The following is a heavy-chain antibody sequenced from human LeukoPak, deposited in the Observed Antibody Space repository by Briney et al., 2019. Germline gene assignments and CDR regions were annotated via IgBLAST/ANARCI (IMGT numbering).Heavy chain of an antibody. CDR1: GGSISSYY. Sequence: SETLSLTCTVSGGSISSYYWSWIRQPPGKGLELIGYIYDSGSTNYNPSLKSRVTISVDKSKNQFSLKLSSVTAADTAVYYCAREGYGSGSYYNGYFDYWGQGTLVTVSS. J-gene: IGHJ4*02. CDR2: IYDSGST. CDR3: AREGYGSGSYYNGYFDY. V-gene: IGHV4-59*12. D-gene: IGHD3-10*01.